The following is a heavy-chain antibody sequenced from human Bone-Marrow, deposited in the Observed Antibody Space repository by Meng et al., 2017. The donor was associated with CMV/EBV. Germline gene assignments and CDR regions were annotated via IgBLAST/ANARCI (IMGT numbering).Heavy chain of an antibody. CDR2: ISYDGSNK. CDR3: ARDPLRGSPDYLDY. J-gene: IGHJ4*02. V-gene: IGHV3-30-3*01. CDR1: GFTFSSSA. D-gene: IGHD1-26*01. Sequence: GESLKFSSADFGFTFSSSAMHWVRQAPGKGLEWVAVISYDGSNKYYADSVKGRFTISRDDSKNTLYLQMDSLRVEDTAVYYCARDPLRGSPDYLDYWGQGALVTVSS.